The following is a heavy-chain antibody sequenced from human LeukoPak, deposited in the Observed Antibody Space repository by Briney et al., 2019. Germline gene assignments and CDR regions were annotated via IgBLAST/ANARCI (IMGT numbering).Heavy chain of an antibody. CDR1: GYSISSGYY. CDR2: IYHSGST. J-gene: IGHJ4*02. CDR3: ARDPSNYIDY. D-gene: IGHD4-11*01. V-gene: IGHV4-38-2*02. Sequence: PSETLSLTCSVSGYSISSGYYWGWIRQPPGKGLEWIGSIYHSGSTYYNPSLKSRATISVDTSKNQFSLKLSSVTAADTAVCYCARDPSNYIDYWGQGTLVTVSS.